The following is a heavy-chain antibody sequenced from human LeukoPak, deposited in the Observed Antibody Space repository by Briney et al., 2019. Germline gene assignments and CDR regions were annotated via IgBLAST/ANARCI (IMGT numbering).Heavy chain of an antibody. Sequence: PGGSLRLSCAASGFTFSTYSMNWVRQAPGKGLEWVSYISSSGNTIYYADSVKGRFTISRDNSKNTLYLQMDSLRAEDTAVYYCARTGGGFNWGSYFDYWGQGTLVTVSS. V-gene: IGHV3-48*01. CDR3: ARTGGGFNWGSYFDY. CDR2: ISSSGNTI. J-gene: IGHJ4*02. CDR1: GFTFSTYS. D-gene: IGHD7-27*01.